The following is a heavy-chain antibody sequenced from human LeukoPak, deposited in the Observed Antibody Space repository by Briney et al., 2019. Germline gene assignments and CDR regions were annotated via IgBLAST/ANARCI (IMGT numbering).Heavy chain of an antibody. CDR3: ARAPLSYTRERPWNFDY. V-gene: IGHV3-64*02. D-gene: IGHD2-2*02. CDR1: VYTFYSYP. J-gene: IGHJ4*02. Sequence: PGGSLRHSCAASVYTFYSYPIHCVRQTPREGLEFLSDISSEGDTTHYPDTVKGSFTPSRDNSKNTVYLQMGTLRTEDMALYYGARAPLSYTRERPWNFDYWGQGTLLTVSS. CDR2: ISSEGDTT.